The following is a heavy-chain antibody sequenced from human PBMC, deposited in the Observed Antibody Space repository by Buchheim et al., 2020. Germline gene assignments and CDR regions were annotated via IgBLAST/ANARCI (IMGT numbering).Heavy chain of an antibody. CDR3: ARERYLIALRFDY. J-gene: IGHJ4*02. CDR1: GFTFSSYA. D-gene: IGHD2-21*01. CDR2: ISYDGSNK. V-gene: IGHV3-30-3*01. Sequence: QVQLVESGGGVVQPGRSLRLSCAASGFTFSSYAMHWVRQAPGKGLEWVAVISYDGSNKYYADSVKGRFTISRDNSKNTLYLQMNSLRAEDTAVYYCARERYLIALRFDYWGQGTL.